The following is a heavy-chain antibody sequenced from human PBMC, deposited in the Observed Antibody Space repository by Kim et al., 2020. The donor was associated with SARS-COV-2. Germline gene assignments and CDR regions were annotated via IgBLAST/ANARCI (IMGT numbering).Heavy chain of an antibody. CDR2: ISYDGSNK. Sequence: GSLRLSCAASGFTFSSYGMHWVRQAPGKGLEWVAVISYDGSNKYYADSVKGRFTISRDNSKNTLYLQMNSLRAEDTAVYYCAKDLMRKAAAGKYFQHWG. V-gene: IGHV3-30*18. J-gene: IGHJ1*01. CDR1: GFTFSSYG. D-gene: IGHD6-13*01. CDR3: AKDLMRKAAAGKYFQH.